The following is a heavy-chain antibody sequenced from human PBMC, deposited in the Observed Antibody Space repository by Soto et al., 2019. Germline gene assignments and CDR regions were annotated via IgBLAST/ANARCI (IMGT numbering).Heavy chain of an antibody. V-gene: IGHV3-23*01. CDR3: ATGSSDVINVPGGDL. D-gene: IGHD2-2*01. CDR1: GFSFSNYA. J-gene: IGHJ5*02. CDR2: ISAGGGRT. Sequence: EVHLLEYGGGLVQPGGSLRLSCAASGFSFSNYAMSWVRQAPDKGLEWVSGISAGGGRTHYADSVRGRFTISRDNSKNTLYLQMNSLRAEDTAVYYWATGSSDVINVPGGDLCGKGTLVTVSS.